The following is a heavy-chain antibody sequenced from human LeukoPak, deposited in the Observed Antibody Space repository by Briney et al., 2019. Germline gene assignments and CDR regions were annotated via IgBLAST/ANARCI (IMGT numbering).Heavy chain of an antibody. CDR2: IYTSGST. Sequence: KPSETLSLTCTVSGGTISSGGYYWSWVRQPAGKGLEWIGRIYTSGSTNYNPSLKSRVTISVDTSKNQFSLKLSSVTAADTAVYYCAREGTSSGSYLSVFYFDYWGQGTLVTVSS. CDR1: GGTISSGGYY. V-gene: IGHV4-61*02. CDR3: AREGTSSGSYLSVFYFDY. J-gene: IGHJ4*02. D-gene: IGHD1-26*01.